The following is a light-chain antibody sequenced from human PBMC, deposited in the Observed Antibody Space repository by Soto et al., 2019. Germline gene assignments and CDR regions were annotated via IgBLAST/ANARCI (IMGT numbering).Light chain of an antibody. CDR1: QSVSSNY. CDR3: QLYGTSPPGYT. J-gene: IGKJ2*01. V-gene: IGKV3-20*01. CDR2: GAS. Sequence: EIVLTQSPGTLSLSPGERATLSSRASQSVSSNYLAWYQQRPGQAPRLLIFGASNRATGIPDRFSGSGSGTDFTLTISRLEPEDFAVYCCQLYGTSPPGYTFGQGTRLEIK.